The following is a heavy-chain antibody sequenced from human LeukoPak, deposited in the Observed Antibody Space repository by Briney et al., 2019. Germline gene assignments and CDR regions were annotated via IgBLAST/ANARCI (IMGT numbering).Heavy chain of an antibody. V-gene: IGHV4-59*01. Sequence: SETLSLTCTVSGGSISSYYWSWIRQPPGKGLEWIGYIYYSGSTNHDPSLKSRVTISVDTSKNQFSLKLSSVTAADTAVYYCARSTTFRYFDLWGRGTLVTVSS. D-gene: IGHD3-16*01. CDR3: ARSTTFRYFDL. CDR2: IYYSGST. J-gene: IGHJ2*01. CDR1: GGSISSYY.